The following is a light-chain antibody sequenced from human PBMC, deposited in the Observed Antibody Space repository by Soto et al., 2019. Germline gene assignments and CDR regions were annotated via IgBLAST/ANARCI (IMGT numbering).Light chain of an antibody. CDR2: KAS. V-gene: IGKV1-5*03. Sequence: DIQMTQSPSTLSASVGDRVTITCRASQSISSWLAWYQQKPGKAPKLLIHKASSLQSGVPSRFSGSGSGTDFTLTISSLHPDDFATYYCQQYNSYPWTFGQGTKVDI. CDR1: QSISSW. J-gene: IGKJ1*01. CDR3: QQYNSYPWT.